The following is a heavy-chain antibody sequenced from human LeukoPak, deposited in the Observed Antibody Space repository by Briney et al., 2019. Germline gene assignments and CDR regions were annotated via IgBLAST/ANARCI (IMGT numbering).Heavy chain of an antibody. V-gene: IGHV1-69*13. CDR1: GGTFSSYA. Sequence: GASVKVSCKASGGTFSSYAISWVRQAPGQGLEWMGGIIPIFGTANYAQKFQGRVTITADESTSTAYMELSSLRSEDTAVYYCARGAPYCSSTSCSNFDYWGQGTLVTVSS. J-gene: IGHJ4*02. CDR2: IIPIFGTA. D-gene: IGHD2-2*01. CDR3: ARGAPYCSSTSCSNFDY.